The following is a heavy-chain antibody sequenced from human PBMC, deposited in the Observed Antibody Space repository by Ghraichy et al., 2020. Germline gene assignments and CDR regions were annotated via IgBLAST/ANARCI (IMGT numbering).Heavy chain of an antibody. V-gene: IGHV3-30*03. CDR2: ISYDGNNK. CDR1: GFTFSNYG. CDR3: ARDRLSSSSSGTIDN. J-gene: IGHJ4*02. Sequence: SLRLSCAASGFTFSNYGMHWVRQAPGKGLEWVAVISYDGNNKYYADSVKGRFTISRDNSKNTLYLQMNSLRAEDTAVYYCARDRLSSSSSGTIDNWGQGTLVTVSS. D-gene: IGHD6-6*01.